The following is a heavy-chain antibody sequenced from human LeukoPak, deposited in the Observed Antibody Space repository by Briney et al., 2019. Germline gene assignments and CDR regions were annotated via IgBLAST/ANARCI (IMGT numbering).Heavy chain of an antibody. J-gene: IGHJ4*02. Sequence: GASVKVSCKASGYTFTSYGIRWVRQAPGQGLEWMGWISAYNGSTNYAQKLQGRVSMTRDTSTNTAYMELRRLRSDDTAVYYCARALRRTPFGGANFYYWGQGTLVTVSS. CDR1: GYTFTSYG. D-gene: IGHD3-16*01. CDR2: ISAYNGST. CDR3: ARALRRTPFGGANFYY. V-gene: IGHV1-18*01.